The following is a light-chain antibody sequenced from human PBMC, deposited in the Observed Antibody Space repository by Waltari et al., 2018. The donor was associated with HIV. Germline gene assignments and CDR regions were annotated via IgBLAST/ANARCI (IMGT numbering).Light chain of an antibody. V-gene: IGLV2-11*01. Sequence: QSALTQPRSVSGSPGQSVTISCTGTSSDVGGYNFVSWYQQHPGKVPKLLVYGVSRRPSGVPDRFSGSKSGNTASLTISGLQVEDEGDYYCCSYAGGLRVFGTGTKVTVL. J-gene: IGLJ1*01. CDR3: CSYAGGLRV. CDR2: GVS. CDR1: SSDVGGYNF.